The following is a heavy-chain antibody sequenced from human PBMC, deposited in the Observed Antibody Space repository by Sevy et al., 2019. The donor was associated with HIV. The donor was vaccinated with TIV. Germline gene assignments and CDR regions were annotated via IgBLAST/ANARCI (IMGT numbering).Heavy chain of an antibody. J-gene: IGHJ6*02. V-gene: IGHV3-74*01. Sequence: GGSLRLSCAASGFTFSSYWMHWVRQAPGKGLVWVSRINSDGSSTSYADSVKGRFTISRDNAKNTLYLQMNSLRAEDTAVYYCARDVFYYYDSSGYYSFADYYYYGMDVWGQGTTVTVSS. CDR3: ARDVFYYYDSSGYYSFADYYYYGMDV. D-gene: IGHD3-22*01. CDR2: INSDGSST. CDR1: GFTFSSYW.